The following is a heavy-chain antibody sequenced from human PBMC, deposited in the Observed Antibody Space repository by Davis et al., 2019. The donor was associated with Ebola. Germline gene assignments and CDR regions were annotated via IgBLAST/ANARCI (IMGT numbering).Heavy chain of an antibody. CDR2: INHSGST. J-gene: IGHJ5*02. CDR3: ARQRIAARRVNWFDP. CDR1: GGSFSGYY. Sequence: MPSETLSLTCAVYGGSFSGYYWSWIRQPPGKGLEWIGEINHSGSTNYNPSLKSRVTISVDTSKNQFSLKLSSVTAADTAVYYCARQRIAARRVNWFDPWGQGTLVTVSS. V-gene: IGHV4-34*01. D-gene: IGHD6-6*01.